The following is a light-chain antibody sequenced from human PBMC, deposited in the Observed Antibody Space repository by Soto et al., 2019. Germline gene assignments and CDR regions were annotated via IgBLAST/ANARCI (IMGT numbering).Light chain of an antibody. Sequence: DIVMTQTPDSLAVSLGERATINCKSSQSVLSSSNNKSYLAWFQQKRGQSPKLLIYWASTRESGVPDRFGGSGSGTDFTLTISSLQAEDLAAYYCHQYYSTPYTFGQGTKLEIK. CDR2: WAS. CDR3: HQYYSTPYT. J-gene: IGKJ2*01. CDR1: QSVLSSSNNKSY. V-gene: IGKV4-1*01.